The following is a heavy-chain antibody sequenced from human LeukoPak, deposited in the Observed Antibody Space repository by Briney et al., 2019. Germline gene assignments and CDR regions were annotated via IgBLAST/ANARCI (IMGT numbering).Heavy chain of an antibody. V-gene: IGHV3-7*01. CDR2: IKQDGREK. D-gene: IGHD2-21*02. CDR1: RFTFSSCW. J-gene: IGHJ4*02. CDR3: ARDRGNDFNSYFFDY. Sequence: HAGGSLRLSCAASRFTFSSCWMSWVRQAPGKGLEWVANIKQDGREKYYVDSVKGRFTISRDNAKNSLYLQMNSLRAEDTAVYYCARDRGNDFNSYFFDYWGQGILVTVSS.